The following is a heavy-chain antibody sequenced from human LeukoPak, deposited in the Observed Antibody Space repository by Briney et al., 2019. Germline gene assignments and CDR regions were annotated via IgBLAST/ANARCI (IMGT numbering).Heavy chain of an antibody. V-gene: IGHV3-48*02. CDR2: ISSSSSTI. J-gene: IGHJ6*02. D-gene: IGHD5-18*01. CDR1: GFTVSSNY. CDR3: ASPTRGYSSGGMDV. Sequence: GGSLRLSCAASGFTVSSNYMNWVRQAPGKGLEWVSYISSSSSTIYYADSVKGRFTISRDNAKNSLYLQMNSLRDEDTAVYYCASPTRGYSSGGMDVWGQGTTVTVSS.